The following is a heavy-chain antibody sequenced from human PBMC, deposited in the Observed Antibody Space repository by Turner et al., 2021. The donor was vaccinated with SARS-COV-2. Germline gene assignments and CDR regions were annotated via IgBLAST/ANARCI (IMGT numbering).Heavy chain of an antibody. CDR3: AKDCKRDQRVPECYDS. CDR1: GGSISSSSYY. V-gene: IGHV4-39*07. J-gene: IGHJ4*02. Sequence: QLQLQESGPGLVKPSETLSLTCTVSGGSISSSSYYWGWIRQPPGKGLEWVSAFSGRSISTFYADSVRDRFTISRDDVKNMLFLEMNRLRVEDTALYYCAKDCKRDQRVPECYDSWGQGTLVTVSS. D-gene: IGHD6-6*01. CDR2: FSGRSIST.